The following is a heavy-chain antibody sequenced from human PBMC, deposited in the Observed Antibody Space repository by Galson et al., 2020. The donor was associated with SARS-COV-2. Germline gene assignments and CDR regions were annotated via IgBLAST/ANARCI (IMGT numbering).Heavy chain of an antibody. CDR1: GFIFSDAR. J-gene: IGHJ5*02. V-gene: IGHV3-11*01. CDR3: ARESWGSLDP. CDR2: IKNGGDTI. Sequence: GGSLRLSCAASGFIFSDARMTWIRQAPGKGLEWISYIKNGGDTIYYADSVKGRFTMSRDNANNLLYLQMNSLRVEDTAMYYCARESWGSLDPWGQGTLVTVST. D-gene: IGHD3-16*01.